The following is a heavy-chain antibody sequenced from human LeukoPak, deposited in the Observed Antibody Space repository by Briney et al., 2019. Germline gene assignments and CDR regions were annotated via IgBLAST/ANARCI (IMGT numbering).Heavy chain of an antibody. CDR3: ARDHAYCGGDCYFFDI. D-gene: IGHD2-21*02. CDR2: IYAGGSI. V-gene: IGHV4-4*07. J-gene: IGHJ3*02. CDR1: GGSISDYY. Sequence: PSDTLSLTCTVSGGSISDYYWSWIRQPAGQGLEWIGRIYAGGSINYNPSLKSRVTMSADTSKNQFFLHLSSVTAADTVVYYCARDHAYCGGDCYFFDIWGQGTMVTVSS.